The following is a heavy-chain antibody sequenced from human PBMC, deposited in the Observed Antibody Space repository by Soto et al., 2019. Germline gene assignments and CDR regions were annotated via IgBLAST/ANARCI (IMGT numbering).Heavy chain of an antibody. CDR3: ARALGVFWSGYSLHCCMYF. Sequence: VKGSCKAAGATFSSYAISWVRQAPGQGLEWMGGIIAIFGTANYAQKFQGRVTITADECTRTAFMGLSMLRSEDTAVYYWARALGVFWSGYSLHCCMYFWGHGTTVTVSS. V-gene: IGHV1-69*13. J-gene: IGHJ6*02. CDR1: GATFSSYA. CDR2: IIAIFGTA. D-gene: IGHD3-3*01.